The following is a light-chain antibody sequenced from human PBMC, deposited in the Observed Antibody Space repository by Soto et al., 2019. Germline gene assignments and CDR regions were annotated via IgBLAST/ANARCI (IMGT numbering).Light chain of an antibody. Sequence: DIQMTQSPSSLSASIGDRVTITCRASQDIRNYLAWYQQKPGKVPNLLIYPASTVQSGVPPRFSGSGFGTDFTLTISSLQPEDAATYYCQKYDGAPWTFGQGTKVEI. J-gene: IGKJ1*01. CDR1: QDIRNY. CDR2: PAS. CDR3: QKYDGAPWT. V-gene: IGKV1-27*01.